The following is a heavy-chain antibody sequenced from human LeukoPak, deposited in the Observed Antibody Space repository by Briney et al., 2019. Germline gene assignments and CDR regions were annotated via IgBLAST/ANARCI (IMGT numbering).Heavy chain of an antibody. CDR1: GFTFSGSA. D-gene: IGHD2-2*01. V-gene: IGHV3-73*01. Sequence: GGSLRLSCAASGFTFSGSAMHWVRQASGKGLEWVGRIRGKANSYATAYAASVKGRFTISRDDSKNTAYLQMNSLKTEDTAVYYCTIRYCSSTSCPDGYDAFDIWGQGTMVTVSS. CDR3: TIRYCSSTSCPDGYDAFDI. J-gene: IGHJ3*02. CDR2: IRGKANSYAT.